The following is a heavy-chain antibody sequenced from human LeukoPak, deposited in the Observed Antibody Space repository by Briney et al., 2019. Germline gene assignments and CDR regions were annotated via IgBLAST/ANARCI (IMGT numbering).Heavy chain of an antibody. D-gene: IGHD2-2*02. CDR2: IYYSGST. V-gene: IGHV4-38-2*01. J-gene: IGHJ4*02. CDR3: ASDVTRYCSSTSCYTRGNY. Sequence: PSETLSLTCAVSGYSISSGYYWGWIRQPPGKGLEWIGSIYYSGSTYYNPSLKSRVTISVDTSKNQFSLKLSSVTAADTAVYYCASDVTRYCSSTSCYTRGNYWGQGTLVTVSS. CDR1: GYSISSGYY.